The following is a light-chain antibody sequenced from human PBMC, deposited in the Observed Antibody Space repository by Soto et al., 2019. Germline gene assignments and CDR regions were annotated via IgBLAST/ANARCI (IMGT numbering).Light chain of an antibody. CDR2: AAS. V-gene: IGKV1-8*01. CDR3: QQYGSSPMT. CDR1: QGISSY. J-gene: IGKJ5*01. Sequence: AIRMTQSPSSFSASTGDRVTITCRASQGISSYLAWYQQKPGKVPKLLIYAASTLQSGVPSRFSGSGSGTDFTLTISSLQPEDFAVYYCQQYGSSPMTFGQGTRLEIK.